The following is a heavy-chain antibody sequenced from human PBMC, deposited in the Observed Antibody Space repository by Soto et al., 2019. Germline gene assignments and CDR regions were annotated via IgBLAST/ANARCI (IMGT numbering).Heavy chain of an antibody. J-gene: IGHJ4*02. CDR1: GFTFSSYA. D-gene: IGHD2-2*01. V-gene: IGHV3-23*01. Sequence: EVQLLESGGGRIQPGGSLRISWAASGFTFSSYAMNWVRQVPGKGLQWVSGISGSGSSTYYSDSVRGRFTISRDNSRNTLYLQMSSLRVEDTALYYCAKGDRNQPAVVDYWGQGTLVTVSS. CDR2: ISGSGSST. CDR3: AKGDRNQPAVVDY.